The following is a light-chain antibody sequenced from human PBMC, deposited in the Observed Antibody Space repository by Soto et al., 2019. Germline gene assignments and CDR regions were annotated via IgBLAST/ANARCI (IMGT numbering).Light chain of an antibody. CDR3: SSYAGSNNYV. J-gene: IGLJ1*01. CDR2: EVS. CDR1: SSDIGGYKY. Sequence: QPALTQPPSASGSPGQSVTISCTGTSSDIGGYKYVSWYQQHPGKAPKLIIYEVSERPSGVPDRFSGSKSGNTASLTVSGLQAEDEADYYCSSYAGSNNYVFGTGTKLTVL. V-gene: IGLV2-8*01.